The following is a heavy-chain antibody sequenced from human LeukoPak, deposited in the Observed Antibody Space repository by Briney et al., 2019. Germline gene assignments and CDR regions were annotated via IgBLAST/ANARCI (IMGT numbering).Heavy chain of an antibody. CDR1: GFTFSNYW. CDR2: INRDGSER. CDR3: ARRNAMDV. V-gene: IGHV3-7*03. Sequence: GGSLTLSCAASGFTFSNYWMTWVRQAAGKGLEWVANINRDGSERYYVDSVKGRFTISRDDAKSSLYLQINSLRAEDTAVYYCARRNAMDVWGQGTTVIVFS. J-gene: IGHJ6*02.